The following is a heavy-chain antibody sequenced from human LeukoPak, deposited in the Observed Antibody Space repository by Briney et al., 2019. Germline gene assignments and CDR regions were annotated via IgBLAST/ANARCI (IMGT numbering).Heavy chain of an antibody. D-gene: IGHD3-3*01. CDR3: ARVMSGYYVVLDI. CDR1: GFTFNNYT. CDR2: ISGSGGST. J-gene: IGHJ3*02. V-gene: IGHV3-23*01. Sequence: GGSLRLSCAASGFTFNNYTMFWVRQAPGKGLEWVSTISGSGGSTYYADSVKGRFTISRDNSKNTLYLQMNSLRAEDTAVYYCARVMSGYYVVLDIWGQGTMVTVSS.